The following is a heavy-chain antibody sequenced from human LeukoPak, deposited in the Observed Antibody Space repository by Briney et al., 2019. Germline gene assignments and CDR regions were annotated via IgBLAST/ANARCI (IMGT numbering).Heavy chain of an antibody. J-gene: IGHJ4*02. CDR1: GYTFTGYY. V-gene: IGHV1-2*02. D-gene: IGHD3-22*01. Sequence: ASVKVSCKATGYTFTGYYMDWLRQAPGQGLEWMGWINPNSGGTNYAQKFQGRVTMTRDTSISTAYMELSRLRSDDTAVYYCAGHEYYYDSSGYTSHWSQGTLVTVSS. CDR2: INPNSGGT. CDR3: AGHEYYYDSSGYTSH.